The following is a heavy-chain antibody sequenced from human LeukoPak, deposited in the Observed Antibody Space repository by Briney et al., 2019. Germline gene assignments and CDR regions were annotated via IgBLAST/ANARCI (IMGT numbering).Heavy chain of an antibody. V-gene: IGHV1-69*13. CDR2: IIPIFGTA. J-gene: IGHJ6*02. Sequence: ASVKVSCKASGGTFSSYAISWVRPAPGQGLEWMGGIIPIFGTANYAQKFQGRVTITADESTSTAYMELSSLRSEDTAVYYCARSHSYSSSWYETYYYYYYGMDVWGQGTTVTVSS. D-gene: IGHD6-13*01. CDR3: ARSHSYSSSWYETYYYYYYGMDV. CDR1: GGTFSSYA.